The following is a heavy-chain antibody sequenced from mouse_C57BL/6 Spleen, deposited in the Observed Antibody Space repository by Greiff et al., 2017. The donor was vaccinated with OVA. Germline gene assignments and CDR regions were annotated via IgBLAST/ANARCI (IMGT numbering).Heavy chain of an antibody. J-gene: IGHJ4*01. D-gene: IGHD1-1*01. CDR3: ARDYGSSYGSAMGD. Sequence: VQLKQSGPVLVKPGPSVKISCKASGFTFTDYYMHWVKQSPGKSLEWIGLVYPYNGGTSYNQKFKGKATLTVDTSSSTAYMELNSLTSEDASVYCCARDYGSSYGSAMGDWGKGATVTVSS. V-gene: IGHV1-36*01. CDR1: GFTFTDYY. CDR2: VYPYNGGT.